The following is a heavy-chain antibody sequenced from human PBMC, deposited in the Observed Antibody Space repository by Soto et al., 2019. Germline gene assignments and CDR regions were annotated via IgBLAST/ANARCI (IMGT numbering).Heavy chain of an antibody. CDR2: IIPIFGTA. CDR3: ARNHESSFGVVTYYYGMDV. CDR1: GGTFSSYA. J-gene: IGHJ6*02. D-gene: IGHD3-3*01. Sequence: SVKVSCKASGGTFSSYAISWVRQAPGQGLEWMGGIIPIFGTANYARKFQGRVTITADESTSTAYMELSSLRSEDTAVYYCARNHESSFGVVTYYYGMDVWGQGTTVTVSS. V-gene: IGHV1-69*13.